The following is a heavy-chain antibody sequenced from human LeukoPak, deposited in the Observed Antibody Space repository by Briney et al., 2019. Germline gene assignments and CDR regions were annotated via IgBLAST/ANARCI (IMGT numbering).Heavy chain of an antibody. D-gene: IGHD1-14*01. CDR1: GYTFTDYY. V-gene: IGHV1-2*02. CDR3: ARDSRRDRNHNLLTLDD. CDR2: IHPNSGGR. Sequence: ASVKVSCKASGYTFTDYYIHWVRQAPGQGLEWMGWIHPNSGGRNYAQKFQGRVTMTRDTSISTAYMELSRLTSDDTTVYFCARDSRRDRNHNLLTLDDWGQRTLVTVSS. J-gene: IGHJ4*02.